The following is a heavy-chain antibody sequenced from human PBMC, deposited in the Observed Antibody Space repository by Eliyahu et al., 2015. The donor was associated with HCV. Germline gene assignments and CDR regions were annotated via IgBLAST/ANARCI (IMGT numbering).Heavy chain of an antibody. CDR3: TIDYAASRD. V-gene: IGHV3-15*01. CDR2: IKSKADGVTT. CDR1: GFTFSNAW. Sequence: EVSLVESGGDLVKPGGSLRLXCAASGFTFSNAWLSWVRQAPGKGLEWVGRIKSKADGVTTGYAAPVKGRFTISRDDSKNTLYLQMNSLKTEDTAVYYCTIDYAASRDWGQGTLVTVSS. D-gene: IGHD4-17*01. J-gene: IGHJ4*02.